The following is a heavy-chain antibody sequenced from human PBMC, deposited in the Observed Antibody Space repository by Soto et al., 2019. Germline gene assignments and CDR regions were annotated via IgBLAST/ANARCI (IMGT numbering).Heavy chain of an antibody. CDR2: IYYSGST. CDR3: ARSIAEKVLPRLWFDP. CDR1: GGSISSGGYY. J-gene: IGHJ5*02. D-gene: IGHD6-6*01. V-gene: IGHV4-31*03. Sequence: SETLSLTCTVSGGSISSGGYYWSWIRQHPGKGLEWIGYIYYSGSTYYNPSLKSRVTISVDTSKNQFSLKLSSVTAADTAVYYCARSIAEKVLPRLWFDPWGQGTLVTVSS.